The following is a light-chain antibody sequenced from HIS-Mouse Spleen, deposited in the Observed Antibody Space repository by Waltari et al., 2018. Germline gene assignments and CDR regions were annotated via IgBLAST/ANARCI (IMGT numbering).Light chain of an antibody. CDR3: CSYAGSYTLV. V-gene: IGLV2-11*01. Sequence: QSALTQPRSVSGSPGQSVTISCTGTSRDVGGYNYVSWYQQTPGNAPKLMIYDVSKRPSGVPDRFSGSKSGNTASLTISGLQAEDEADYYCCSYAGSYTLVFGGGTKLTVL. J-gene: IGLJ3*02. CDR2: DVS. CDR1: SRDVGGYNY.